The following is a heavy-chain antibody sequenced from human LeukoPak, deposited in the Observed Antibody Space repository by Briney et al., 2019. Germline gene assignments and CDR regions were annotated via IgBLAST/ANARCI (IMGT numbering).Heavy chain of an antibody. D-gene: IGHD4-11*01. Sequence: PSETLSLTCTVSGGSISSGGYYWSWIRQHPGKGLEWIGYIYYSGSTYYNPSLKSRVTISVDTSKNQFSLKLSSVTAADTAVYYCARVDYSNYEYYFDYWGQGTLVTVSS. V-gene: IGHV4-31*03. CDR2: IYYSGST. CDR3: ARVDYSNYEYYFDY. CDR1: GGSISSGGYY. J-gene: IGHJ4*02.